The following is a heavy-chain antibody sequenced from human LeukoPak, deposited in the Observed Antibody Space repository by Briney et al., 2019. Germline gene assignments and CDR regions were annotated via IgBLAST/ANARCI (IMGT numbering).Heavy chain of an antibody. CDR1: GYTFTSHD. J-gene: IGHJ4*02. D-gene: IGHD1-1*01. CDR2: MNPNSGNT. V-gene: IGHV1-8*01. CDR3: ARGYSPSIRTTGNDY. Sequence: GASVKVSCKASGYTFTSHDINWVRQATGQGLEWMGWMNPNSGNTGYPQKFQGRVTMTRDTSINTAYMELHSLRSEDTAVYYCARGYSPSIRTTGNDYWGQGTLVTVSS.